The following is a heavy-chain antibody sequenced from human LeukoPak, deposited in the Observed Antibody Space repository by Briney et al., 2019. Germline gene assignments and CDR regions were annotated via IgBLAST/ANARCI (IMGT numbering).Heavy chain of an antibody. CDR1: GGSISSYY. Sequence: SETLSLTCTVFGGSISSYYWSWIRQPAGKGLEWIGRIYTSGSTNYNPSLKSRVTMSVDTSKNQFSLKLSSVTAADTAVYYCARDLVIVVVPAAIETNWFDTWGREPWSPSPQ. V-gene: IGHV4-4*07. CDR2: IYTSGST. D-gene: IGHD2-2*03. J-gene: IGHJ5*02. CDR3: ARDLVIVVVPAAIETNWFDT.